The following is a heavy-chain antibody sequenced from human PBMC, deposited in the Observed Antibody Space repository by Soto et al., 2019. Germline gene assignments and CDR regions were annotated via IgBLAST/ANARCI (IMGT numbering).Heavy chain of an antibody. J-gene: IGHJ3*02. V-gene: IGHV4-39*02. CDR1: GGSISSSSYY. CDR2: IYYSGST. CDR3: ARNMDTWSSLPFDI. Sequence: SLTCTVSGGSISSSSYYWGWIRQPPGKGLEWIGRIYYSGSTYYNPSLKSRVTISVDTSKNHFSLRLSSVTAVDTALYYCARNMDTWSSLPFDIWGQGTMVT. D-gene: IGHD2-8*02.